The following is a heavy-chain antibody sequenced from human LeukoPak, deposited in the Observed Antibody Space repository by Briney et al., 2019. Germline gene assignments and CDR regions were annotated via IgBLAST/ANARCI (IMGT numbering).Heavy chain of an antibody. D-gene: IGHD3-9*01. CDR3: AKGPYDILTRRAAKYFQH. J-gene: IGHJ1*01. V-gene: IGHV3-23*01. CDR2: ISGSGDNT. CDR1: GFTFSTYG. Sequence: GGSLRLSCAPSGFTFSTYGMAWVRQAPGKGLEWVSGISGSGDNTYHANSVKSRFTISRDNSKNTLYLQMNSLRAEDTAVYYCAKGPYDILTRRAAKYFQHWGQGTLVTVSS.